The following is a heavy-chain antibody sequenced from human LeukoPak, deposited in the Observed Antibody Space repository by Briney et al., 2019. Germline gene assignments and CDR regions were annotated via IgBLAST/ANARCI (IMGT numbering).Heavy chain of an antibody. CDR2: VNHDGSST. CDR1: GFTFSSYW. J-gene: IGHJ6*04. Sequence: GGSLRLSCAASGFTFSSYWMHWVRHAPGQGPVWVSRVNHDGSSTTYADSVKGRFTRSRDNAKNTLFLQMSSLRAADTAVYYCVRGEWDLPLGYWLVWGKGTMVSVSS. CDR3: VRGEWDLPLGYWLV. V-gene: IGHV3-74*03. D-gene: IGHD2-15*01.